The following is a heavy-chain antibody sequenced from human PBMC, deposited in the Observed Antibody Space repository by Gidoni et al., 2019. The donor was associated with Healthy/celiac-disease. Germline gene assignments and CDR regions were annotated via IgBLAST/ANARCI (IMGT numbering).Heavy chain of an antibody. CDR2: IYYSGST. CDR1: GGSISSGGYY. CDR3: ARGPVSPPKYGSGSYYED. D-gene: IGHD3-10*01. V-gene: IGHV4-31*03. J-gene: IGHJ4*02. Sequence: QVQLQESGPGLVKPSQTLSLTCTVPGGSISSGGYYWSWIRQHPGKGLEGMGYIYYSGSTYYNPSLKSRVTISVDTSKNQFSLKLSSVTAADTAVYYCARGPVSPPKYGSGSYYEDWGQGTLVTVSS.